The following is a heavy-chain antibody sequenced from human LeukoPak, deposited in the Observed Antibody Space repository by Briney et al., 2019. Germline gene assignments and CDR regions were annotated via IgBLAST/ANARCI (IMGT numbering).Heavy chain of an antibody. J-gene: IGHJ4*02. D-gene: IGHD3/OR15-3a*01. V-gene: IGHV3-23*01. Sequence: GGSLRLSCAASGFTFSSYAMSWVRQAPGKGLEWVSGILDSGYSTYYANSVKGRFAISRDNAKNSLYLQMNSLRAEDTAVYYCARRRDFIDYWGQGTLVTVSS. CDR2: ILDSGYST. CDR1: GFTFSSYA. CDR3: ARRRDFIDY.